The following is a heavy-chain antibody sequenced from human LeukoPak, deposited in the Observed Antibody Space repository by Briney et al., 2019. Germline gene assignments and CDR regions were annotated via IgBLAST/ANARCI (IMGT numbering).Heavy chain of an antibody. CDR2: ISGSGDNT. J-gene: IGHJ6*02. D-gene: IGHD2-2*01. CDR1: GFIFSSYA. CDR3: AKTVEVPAAQVGSYYYYGMDV. Sequence: PGGSLRLSCAASGFIFSSYAMSWVRQAPGKGLEWVSAISGSGDNTYYADSVKGRFTISRDNSKNTLYLQMNSLRAEDTALYYCAKTVEVPAAQVGSYYYYGMDVWGQGTTVTVSS. V-gene: IGHV3-23*01.